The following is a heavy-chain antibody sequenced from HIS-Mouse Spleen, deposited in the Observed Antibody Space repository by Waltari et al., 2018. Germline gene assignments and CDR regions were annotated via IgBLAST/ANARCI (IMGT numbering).Heavy chain of an antibody. CDR2: INHSGST. J-gene: IGHJ4*02. V-gene: IGHV4-34*01. CDR1: CGSFSGYY. CDR3: ATRARVRGVIDY. Sequence: QVPLQQWGAGLLKPSESLSLTCAVYCGSFSGYYWSWIRQPPGKGLEWIGEINHSGSTNYNPSLKSRVTISVDTSKNQFSLKLSSVTAADTAVYYCATRARVRGVIDYWGQGTLVTVSS. D-gene: IGHD3-10*01.